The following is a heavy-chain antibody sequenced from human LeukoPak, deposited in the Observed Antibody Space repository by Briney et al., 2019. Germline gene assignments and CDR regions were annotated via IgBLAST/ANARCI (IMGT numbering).Heavy chain of an antibody. D-gene: IGHD3-22*01. V-gene: IGHV1-18*01. CDR1: GYTFTSYG. CDR3: ARGFCYYDSSGYCADAFDI. J-gene: IGHJ3*02. Sequence: ASVKVSCKASGYTFTSYGISWVRQAPGQGLEWMGWISAYNGNTNYAQKLQGRVTMTTDTSTSTAYMELRSLRSDDTAVYYCARGFCYYDSSGYCADAFDIWGQGTMVTVSS. CDR2: ISAYNGNT.